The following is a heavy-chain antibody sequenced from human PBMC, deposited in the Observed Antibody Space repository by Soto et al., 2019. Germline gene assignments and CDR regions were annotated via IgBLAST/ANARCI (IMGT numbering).Heavy chain of an antibody. Sequence: ASVKVSCKASGYTFTSYGISWVRQAPGQGLEWMGWISAYNGNTSYAQKLQGRVTMTTDTSTSTAYMELRSLRSDDTAVYYCGRGTNIVATALSPDAFDIWGQGTMVTVSS. CDR2: ISAYNGNT. D-gene: IGHD5-12*01. J-gene: IGHJ3*02. V-gene: IGHV1-18*01. CDR3: GRGTNIVATALSPDAFDI. CDR1: GYTFTSYG.